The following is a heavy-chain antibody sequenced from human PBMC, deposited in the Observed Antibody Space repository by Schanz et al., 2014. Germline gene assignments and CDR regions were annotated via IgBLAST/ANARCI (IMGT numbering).Heavy chain of an antibody. Sequence: EMQVVESGGGSVQPGGSLRLSCAASGFTFSRHAMNWVRQAPGKGLEWVSGISGSGGGTFYASSVQGRFSVSRDNAKNTLHLQMNSLRAEDTAVYYCAKGMWQQLVSDYWGQGTLVTVSS. CDR2: ISGSGGGT. CDR1: GFTFSRHA. J-gene: IGHJ4*02. CDR3: AKGMWQQLVSDY. V-gene: IGHV3-23*04. D-gene: IGHD1-1*01.